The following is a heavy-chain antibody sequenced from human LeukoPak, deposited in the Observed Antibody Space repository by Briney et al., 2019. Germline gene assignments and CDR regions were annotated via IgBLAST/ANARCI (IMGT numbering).Heavy chain of an antibody. CDR3: AKGNWRYFDY. CDR1: GFIFSRYG. D-gene: IGHD1-1*01. Sequence: PGGSPRLSCVASGFIFSRYGMHWVRQAPGKGLEWVSAISGSGGSTYYADSVKGRFTISRDNSKNTLYLQMNSLGADDTAVYYCAKGNWRYFDYWGQGTLVTVSS. J-gene: IGHJ4*02. V-gene: IGHV3-23*01. CDR2: ISGSGGST.